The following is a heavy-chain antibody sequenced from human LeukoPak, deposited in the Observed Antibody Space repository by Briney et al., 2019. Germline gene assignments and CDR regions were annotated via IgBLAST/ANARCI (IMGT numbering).Heavy chain of an antibody. J-gene: IGHJ4*02. CDR2: IYTTGNT. D-gene: IGHD3-22*01. Sequence: SETLSLTCNVSDDSITSPNYFWSWVRQPAGRGLEWIGHIYTTGNTNYNPSFKSRVTISVDTSKNQFSLKLSSVTAADTAVYYCARVRDYYDSSGSTTPFDYWGQGTLVTVSS. CDR1: DDSITSPNYF. V-gene: IGHV4-61*09. CDR3: ARVRDYYDSSGSTTPFDY.